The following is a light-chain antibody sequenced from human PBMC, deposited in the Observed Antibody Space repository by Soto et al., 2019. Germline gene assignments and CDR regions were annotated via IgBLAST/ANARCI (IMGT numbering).Light chain of an antibody. CDR1: QGISSA. J-gene: IGKJ3*01. CDR3: QQFDYYQLT. CDR2: DAS. Sequence: AIQLTQSPSSLYASVGDSVTLTCRASQGISSALAWYRQTPGRARKLLIYDASTLESGVPSRFSGSRSGTDFTITVSSLQAEDFETYYSQQFDYYQLTFGRG. V-gene: IGKV1D-13*01.